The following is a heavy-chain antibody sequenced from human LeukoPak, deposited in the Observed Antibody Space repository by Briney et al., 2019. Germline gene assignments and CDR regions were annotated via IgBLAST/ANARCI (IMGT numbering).Heavy chain of an antibody. CDR1: GGSFSGYY. CDR2: INHSGST. J-gene: IGHJ5*02. Sequence: SETLSLTCAVYGGSFSGYYWSWIRQPPGKGLEWIGEINHSGSTNYNPSLKSRVTISVDTSKNQFSLKLSSVTAADTAVYYCARVPGRGFERITIFGGNWLDPWGQGTLVTVSS. D-gene: IGHD3-3*01. V-gene: IGHV4-34*01. CDR3: ARVPGRGFERITIFGGNWLDP.